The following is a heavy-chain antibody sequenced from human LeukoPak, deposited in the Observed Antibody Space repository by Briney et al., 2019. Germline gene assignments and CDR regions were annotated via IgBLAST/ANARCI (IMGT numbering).Heavy chain of an antibody. CDR3: ARAQGGAATNY. CDR1: GYTFTGYY. J-gene: IGHJ4*02. Sequence: ASVKVSCKXSGYTFTGYYMHWVRQAPGQGLERMGRINPNSGGTNYAQKFQGRVTMTRDTSISTAYMELSRLRSDDTAVYYCARAQGGAATNYWGQGTLVTVSS. D-gene: IGHD2-15*01. CDR2: INPNSGGT. V-gene: IGHV1-2*06.